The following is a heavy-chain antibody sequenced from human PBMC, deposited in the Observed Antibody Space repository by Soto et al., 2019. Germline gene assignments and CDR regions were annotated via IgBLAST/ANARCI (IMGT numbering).Heavy chain of an antibody. CDR2: IYHSGST. J-gene: IGHJ5*02. Sequence: QVQLQESGPGLVKPSGTLSLTCAVSGGSISSSNWWSWVRQPPGKGLEWIGEIYHSGSTNYNPSLKSRVTISVDKSKNQFSLKLSSVTAADTAVYYCARDSMRDYDILTGRTENWFAPWGQGTLVTVSS. D-gene: IGHD3-9*01. V-gene: IGHV4-4*02. CDR3: ARDSMRDYDILTGRTENWFAP. CDR1: GGSISSSNW.